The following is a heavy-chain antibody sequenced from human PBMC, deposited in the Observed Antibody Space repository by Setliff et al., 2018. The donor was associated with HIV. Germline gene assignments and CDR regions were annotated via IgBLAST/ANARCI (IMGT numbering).Heavy chain of an antibody. CDR3: AREERKAPAGSGYYYYGMDV. J-gene: IGHJ6*02. CDR1: GDSISGYY. D-gene: IGHD6-13*01. V-gene: IGHV4-4*07. Sequence: SETLSLTCTSSGDSISGYYWSWIRQPPGKGLEWIGRMYTSGSTNYNPSLKSRVTISVDTSKRQFSLKLSSVTAADTAVYYCAREERKAPAGSGYYYYGMDVWGQGTMVTVSS. CDR2: MYTSGST.